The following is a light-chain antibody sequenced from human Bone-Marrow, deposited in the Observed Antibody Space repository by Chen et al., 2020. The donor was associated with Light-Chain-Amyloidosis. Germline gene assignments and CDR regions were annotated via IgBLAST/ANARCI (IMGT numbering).Light chain of an antibody. CDR3: QSADSSGTYEVI. Sequence: SYELTQPPSVSVSPGQTARITCSGDDLPTKYAYWYQQKPGQAPVLVIHRDTERPSGISERFSGSSSGTIATLNISGVQAEDEADYHGQSADSSGTYEVIFGGRTKLTVL. V-gene: IGLV3-25*03. J-gene: IGLJ2*01. CDR2: RDT. CDR1: DLPTKY.